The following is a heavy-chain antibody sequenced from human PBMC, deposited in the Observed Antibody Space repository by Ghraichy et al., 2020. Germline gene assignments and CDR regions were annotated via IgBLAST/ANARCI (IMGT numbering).Heavy chain of an antibody. Sequence: ASVKVSCKASGYTFTSYGISWVRQAPGQGLEWMGWISAYNGNTNYAQKLQGRVTMTTDTSTSTAYMELRSLRSDDTAVYYCARLLHYDFWSGYYTRGGDYYYYGMDVWGQGTTVTVSS. V-gene: IGHV1-18*01. D-gene: IGHD3-3*01. J-gene: IGHJ6*02. CDR1: GYTFTSYG. CDR2: ISAYNGNT. CDR3: ARLLHYDFWSGYYTRGGDYYYYGMDV.